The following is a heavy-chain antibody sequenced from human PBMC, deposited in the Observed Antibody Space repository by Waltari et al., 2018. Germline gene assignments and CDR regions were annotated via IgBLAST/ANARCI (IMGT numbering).Heavy chain of an antibody. Sequence: QVQLVQSGAEVKKPGASVKVSCKASGYTFTGYYMHWVRQAPGQGLEWMGRINPNSGGTNYAQKFQGRVTITRDTYISTAYMELSRLRSDDTAVYYCARDRNYYGSGSYYLYYYYGMDVWGQGTTVTVSS. CDR3: ARDRNYYGSGSYYLYYYYGMDV. D-gene: IGHD3-10*01. CDR2: INPNSGGT. J-gene: IGHJ6*02. V-gene: IGHV1-2*06. CDR1: GYTFTGYY.